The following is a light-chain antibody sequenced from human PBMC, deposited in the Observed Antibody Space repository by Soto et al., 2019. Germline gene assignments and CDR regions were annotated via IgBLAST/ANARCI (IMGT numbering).Light chain of an antibody. CDR1: TSFVGTYNF. Sequence: QSALAQPASVSGSAGQAITISCAGTTSFVGTYNFVSWYQQHPGKAPQVLIYEGTKRPSGVSNRFSGSKSGNTASLTISGLQAEDESDYYCSSYRSSSTPYYVFGTGTKVTVL. J-gene: IGLJ1*01. CDR2: EGT. V-gene: IGLV2-14*02. CDR3: SSYRSSSTPYYV.